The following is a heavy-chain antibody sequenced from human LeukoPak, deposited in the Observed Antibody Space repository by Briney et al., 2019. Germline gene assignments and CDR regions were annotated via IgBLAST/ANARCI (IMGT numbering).Heavy chain of an antibody. D-gene: IGHD2-2*01. CDR2: ICGRSDYI. CDR1: VFTFIDAW. V-gene: IGHV3-21*01. CDR3: ARAPTVLVGYCSSASCQADY. J-gene: IGHJ4*02. Sequence: GGSLRLSCAASVFTFIDAWVNWVRQALGKGVEWVSAICGRSDYIYYADSVKGRFTIPRDNAKNSLFLQMNSQRAEDTAVYYCARAPTVLVGYCSSASCQADYWGQGTLVTVSS.